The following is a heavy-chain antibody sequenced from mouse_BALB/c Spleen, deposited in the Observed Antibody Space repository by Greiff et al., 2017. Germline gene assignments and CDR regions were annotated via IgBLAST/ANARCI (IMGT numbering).Heavy chain of an antibody. D-gene: IGHD2-10*02. Sequence: EVNLVESGGGLVQPGGSLKLSCAASGFTFSSYGMSWVRQTPDKRLELVATINSNGGSTYYPDSVKGRFTISRDSAKNTLYLQMSSLKSEDTAMYYCAREYGNYSFAYWGQGTLVTVSA. CDR3: AREYGNYSFAY. CDR1: GFTFSSYG. V-gene: IGHV5-6-3*01. J-gene: IGHJ3*01. CDR2: INSNGGST.